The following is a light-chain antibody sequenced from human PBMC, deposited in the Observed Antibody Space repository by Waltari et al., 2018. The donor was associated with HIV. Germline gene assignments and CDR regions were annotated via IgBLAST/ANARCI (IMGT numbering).Light chain of an antibody. CDR3: QTWGTGIAV. J-gene: IGLJ3*02. CDR1: SGHSSNA. CDR2: VNSDGSH. Sequence: QPVLTQPPSASGSLGASVKLTCTLSSGHSSNAISWHQQQPEKGPRSLMKVNSDGSHNRGAGIPDRFSGSTYGAERYLTISSLQSEDEADYYCQTWGTGIAVFGGGTKLTVL. V-gene: IGLV4-69*01.